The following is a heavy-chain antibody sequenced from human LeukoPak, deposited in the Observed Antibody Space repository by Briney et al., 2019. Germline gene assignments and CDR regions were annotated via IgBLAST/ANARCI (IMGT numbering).Heavy chain of an antibody. CDR1: GFTFSAYW. J-gene: IGHJ4*02. CDR2: ISYDGRNI. D-gene: IGHD2-2*01. CDR3: AKGPLRGTAAAIDY. Sequence: GGSLRLSCVASGFTFSAYWMAWVRQAPGKGLEWVAVISYDGRNIHYPDSVKGRFTISRDISTDTLWLQMDSLRTEDTAVYYCAKGPLRGTAAAIDYWGQGTLVTVSS. V-gene: IGHV3-30*18.